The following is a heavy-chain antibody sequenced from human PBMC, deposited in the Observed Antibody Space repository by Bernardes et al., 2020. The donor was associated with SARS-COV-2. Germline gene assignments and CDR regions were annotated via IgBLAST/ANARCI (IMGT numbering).Heavy chain of an antibody. V-gene: IGHV4-39*01. CDR3: ARHPRRLQVSGSWFDP. D-gene: IGHD4-4*01. Sequence: SKTLWVTCTVSGDSISSRTYYWGWIRQSPGKGLEWIGSVYYSGGTYYNPSLKSRVTITLDTYKNQFSLKLSSLTAAEAAVYYCARHPRRLQVSGSWFDPWGQGTLVTVSS. CDR1: GDSISSRTYY. J-gene: IGHJ5*02. CDR2: VYYSGGT.